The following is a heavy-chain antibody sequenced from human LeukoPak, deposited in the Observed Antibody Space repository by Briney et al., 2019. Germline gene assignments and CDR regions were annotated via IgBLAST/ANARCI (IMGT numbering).Heavy chain of an antibody. V-gene: IGHV3-30*18. CDR1: GFTFSSHA. D-gene: IGHD3-9*01. CDR3: AKDHRPVLRYFDWLLSY. Sequence: GGSLRLSCGASGFTFSSHAMTWVRQAPGKGLEWVAVISYDGSNKYYADSVKGRFTISRDNSKNTLYLQMNSLRAEDTAVYYCAKDHRPVLRYFDWLLSYWGQGTLVTVSS. CDR2: ISYDGSNK. J-gene: IGHJ4*02.